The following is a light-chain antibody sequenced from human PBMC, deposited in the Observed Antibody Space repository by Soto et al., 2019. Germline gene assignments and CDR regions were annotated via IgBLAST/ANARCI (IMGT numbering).Light chain of an antibody. CDR1: SSNIGSNY. Sequence: QSVLTQPPSASGTPGQRVTISCSGSSSNIGSNYVYWYQQLPGTAPKLLIYRNNQRPSGVPDRFSGSKSGTSASLAISGLRSEDAADYDCAAWDDSLSGAVFGGGTQLTVL. J-gene: IGLJ7*01. CDR2: RNN. CDR3: AAWDDSLSGAV. V-gene: IGLV1-47*01.